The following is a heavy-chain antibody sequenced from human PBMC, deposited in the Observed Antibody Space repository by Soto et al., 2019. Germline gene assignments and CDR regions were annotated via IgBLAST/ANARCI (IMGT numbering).Heavy chain of an antibody. Sequence: QVQLQESGPGLVKPSETLSLTCSVPGGSIRSHNWSWIRQPPGKGLEWIGCLYYSAMTEYNPSLKSRVTISADTSNTQVSLKLSSVTAADTAVYYCARHLFDSWKGYPYYYDMDVWGKGTAVTVSS. V-gene: IGHV4-59*08. D-gene: IGHD3-3*01. CDR3: ARHLFDSWKGYPYYYDMDV. CDR1: GGSIRSHN. CDR2: LYYSAMT. J-gene: IGHJ6*03.